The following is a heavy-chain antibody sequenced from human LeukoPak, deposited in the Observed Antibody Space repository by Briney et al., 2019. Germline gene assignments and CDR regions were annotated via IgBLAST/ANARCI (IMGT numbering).Heavy chain of an antibody. V-gene: IGHV4-61*02. J-gene: IGHJ3*02. CDR2: IYSDGTT. CDR3: VRYRDPYDYLPHTLDI. Sequence: PSETLSLTCTVSGVPVSSNLYFWNWIRQPAGKGLEWIGRIYSDGTTHYNPSLSSRVIMSLDLSKNQFSLKLRSATAADTAVYYCVRYRDPYDYLPHTLDIWGQGTKVTVS. D-gene: IGHD5-12*01. CDR1: GVPVSSNLYF.